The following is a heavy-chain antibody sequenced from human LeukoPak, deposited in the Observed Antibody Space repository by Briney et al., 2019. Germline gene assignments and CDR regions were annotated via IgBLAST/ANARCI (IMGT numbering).Heavy chain of an antibody. D-gene: IGHD6-19*01. J-gene: IGHJ6*02. CDR3: ARGNVGGWYLYYYYYGMDV. CDR1: GGTFNSYA. V-gene: IGHV1-8*02. Sequence: ASVKVSCKASGGTFNSYAINWVRQATGQGLEWMGWMNPNSGNTGYAQKFQGRVTMTRNTSISTAYMELSSLRSEDTAVYYCARGNVGGWYLYYYYYGMDVWGQGTTVTVSS. CDR2: MNPNSGNT.